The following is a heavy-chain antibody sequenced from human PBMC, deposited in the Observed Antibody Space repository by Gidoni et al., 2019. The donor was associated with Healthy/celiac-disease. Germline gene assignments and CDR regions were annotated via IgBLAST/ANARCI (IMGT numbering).Heavy chain of an antibody. CDR2: LDPSDSST. CDR3: ARHISLRNEKSAAVQLRWKPKPYTANWYFDL. CDR1: GYSFTSYW. J-gene: IGHJ2*01. V-gene: IGHV5-10-1*03. D-gene: IGHD4-17*01. Sequence: EVQLVQSGAEVKKPGESLRLSCKGSGYSFTSYWISWVRQMPGQGLAGMGRLDPSDSSTNYTPSFHGPVTISADKSISTAYLQWSSLKASDTAMYYCARHISLRNEKSAAVQLRWKPKPYTANWYFDLWGRGTLVTVSS.